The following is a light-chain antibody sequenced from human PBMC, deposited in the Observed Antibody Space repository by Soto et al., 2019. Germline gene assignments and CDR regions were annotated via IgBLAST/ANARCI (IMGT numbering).Light chain of an antibody. V-gene: IGKV1-39*01. J-gene: IGKJ5*01. CDR1: QSISSY. CDR2: AAS. CDR3: QQSYSTLIT. Sequence: DIQMTQSPSSLSASVGDRVPITCRASQSISSYLNWYQQKTGKPPKLLIYAASSLQSGVPSRFSGSGSGTDFTLTISSLQPEDFATYYCQQSYSTLITFGQGTRLEI.